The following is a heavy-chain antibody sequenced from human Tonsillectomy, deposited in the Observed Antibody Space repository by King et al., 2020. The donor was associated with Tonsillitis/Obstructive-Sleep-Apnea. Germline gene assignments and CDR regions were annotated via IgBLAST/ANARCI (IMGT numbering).Heavy chain of an antibody. CDR3: ARSDYGDFYFDY. J-gene: IGHJ4*02. Sequence: VQLVESGGGLVQPGGSLRLSCPASGFTFSSYWMHWVRQGPGKGLVWVSRINSDWSSTTYADSVKGRFTISRDNAKNTLYLQMNSLRAEDTAVYYCARSDYGDFYFDYGGQGTLVTASS. D-gene: IGHD4-17*01. CDR1: GFTFSSYW. V-gene: IGHV3-74*01. CDR2: INSDWSST.